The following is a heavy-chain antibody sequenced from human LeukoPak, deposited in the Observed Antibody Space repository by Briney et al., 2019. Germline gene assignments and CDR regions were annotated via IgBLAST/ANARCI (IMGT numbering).Heavy chain of an antibody. CDR1: GGSISSGGYY. J-gene: IGHJ6*02. D-gene: IGHD3-3*01. V-gene: IGHV4-31*03. CDR3: ARDKGTIFGVVKNYGMDV. CDR2: IYYSGST. Sequence: PSQTLSLTCTVSGGSISSGGYYWSWIRQHPGKGLEWIGYIYYSGSTYYNPSLKSRVAISVDTSKNQFSLKLSSVTAADTAVYYCARDKGTIFGVVKNYGMDVWGQGTTVTVSS.